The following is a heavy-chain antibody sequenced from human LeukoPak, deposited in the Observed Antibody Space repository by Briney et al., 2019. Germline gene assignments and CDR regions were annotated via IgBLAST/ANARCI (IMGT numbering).Heavy chain of an antibody. CDR3: AREGYSYGQRYYYYYMDV. D-gene: IGHD5-18*01. CDR2: IYYSGST. CDR1: GGSISSSSYY. V-gene: IGHV4-39*02. J-gene: IGHJ6*03. Sequence: SETLSLTCTVSGGSISSSSYYWGWIRQPPGRGLEWIGNIYYSGSTYYNPSLKSRVTISVDTSKNHFSLKLSSVTAADTAVYYCAREGYSYGQRYYYYYMDVWGKGTTVTVSS.